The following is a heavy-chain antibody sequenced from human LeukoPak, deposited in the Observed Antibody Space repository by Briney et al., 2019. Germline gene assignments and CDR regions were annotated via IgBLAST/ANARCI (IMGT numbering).Heavy chain of an antibody. Sequence: PSETLSLTCTVSGGSISTYYWSWIRQPPRKGLEWIGYIDYSGSTNYNPSLKSRVTISIDTSKNQFSLKLSSVTAADTAVYYCARVRRYSGRPDAFDIWGQGTMVTVSS. J-gene: IGHJ3*02. D-gene: IGHD1-26*01. CDR1: GGSISTYY. V-gene: IGHV4-59*01. CDR2: IDYSGST. CDR3: ARVRRYSGRPDAFDI.